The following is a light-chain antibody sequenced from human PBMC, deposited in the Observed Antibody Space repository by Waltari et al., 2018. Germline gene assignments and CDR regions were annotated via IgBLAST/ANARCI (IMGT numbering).Light chain of an antibody. CDR3: QQYLQWPPAIT. CDR1: QNIDTR. V-gene: IGKV3-15*01. CDR2: GAS. J-gene: IGKJ5*01. Sequence: CRASQNIDTRLAWYQHKPGQAPRLLIYGASTRAADIPARFSGSGFGTDFSLTINSLQSEDFAVYYCQQYLQWPPAITFGPGTRLDFK.